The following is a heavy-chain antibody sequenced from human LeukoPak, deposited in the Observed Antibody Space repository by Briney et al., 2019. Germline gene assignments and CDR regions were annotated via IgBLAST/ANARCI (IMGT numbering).Heavy chain of an antibody. D-gene: IGHD5-12*01. CDR3: AKGRYSGYDDPIFDI. Sequence: PGGSLRLSCAASGFTFSSYAMTWVRQAPGKGLEWVSGISGSGGSTYYTDSVKGRFTMSRDNSKNTLYLQMNSLRAEDTAIYYCAKGRYSGYDDPIFDIWGQGTMVTVSS. J-gene: IGHJ3*02. V-gene: IGHV3-23*01. CDR1: GFTFSSYA. CDR2: ISGSGGST.